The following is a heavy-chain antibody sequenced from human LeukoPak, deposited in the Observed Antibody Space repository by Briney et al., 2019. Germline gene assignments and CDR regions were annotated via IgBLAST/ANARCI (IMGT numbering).Heavy chain of an antibody. V-gene: IGHV4-4*07. CDR3: AKEGYYDSSGYLVAFDI. D-gene: IGHD3-22*01. J-gene: IGHJ3*02. CDR2: IYTSGST. CDR1: GGSISSYY. Sequence: PSETLSLTCTVSGGSISSYYWSWIRQPAGKGLEWIGRIYTSGSTNYNPSLKSRVTMSVDTSKNQFSLKLSSVTAEDTAVYYCAKEGYYDSSGYLVAFDIWGQGTMVTVSS.